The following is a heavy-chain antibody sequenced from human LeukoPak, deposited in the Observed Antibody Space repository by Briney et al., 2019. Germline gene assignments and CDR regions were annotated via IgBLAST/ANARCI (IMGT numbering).Heavy chain of an antibody. D-gene: IGHD5-18*01. CDR1: GYTFTSYG. J-gene: IGHJ4*02. CDR2: ISAYNGNT. CDR3: ARGLTQTAMAPFDY. V-gene: IGHV1-18*01. Sequence: ASAKVSCKASGYTFTSYGISWVRQAAGQGLEWMGWISAYNGNTNYAQKLQVRVTMTTDTSMSTAYMELRSLRSDDTAVDYCARGLTQTAMAPFDYWGQGTLVTVSS.